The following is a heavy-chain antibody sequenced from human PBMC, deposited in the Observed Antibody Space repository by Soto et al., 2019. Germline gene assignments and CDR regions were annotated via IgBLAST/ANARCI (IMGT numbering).Heavy chain of an antibody. CDR3: ARKYCSGGSCSLHYYGMDV. CDR2: ISGSGGST. CDR1: GFTFSSYA. D-gene: IGHD2-15*01. V-gene: IGHV3-23*01. Sequence: GGSLRLSCAASGFTFSSYAMSWVRQAPGKGLEWVSAISGSGGSTYYADSVKGRFTISRDNSKNTLYQQMNSLRAEDTAVYYCARKYCSGGSCSLHYYGMDVWGQGTTVTV. J-gene: IGHJ6*02.